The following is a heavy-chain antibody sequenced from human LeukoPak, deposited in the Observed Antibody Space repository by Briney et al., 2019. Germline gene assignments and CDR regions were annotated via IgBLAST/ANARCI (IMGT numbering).Heavy chain of an antibody. V-gene: IGHV3-30*03. CDR3: ARAPYGVGYTADRDY. J-gene: IGHJ4*02. D-gene: IGHD3-16*02. CDR1: GFTFSSYG. Sequence: GRSLSLSCAASGFTFSSYGMHWVRQAPGKRLNWVADISYDGSNKYYADSVKGRFTISRDHSKNTLYLQMNSLTEEDRAEYYVARAPYGVGYTADRDYGGKGTLVTVSS. CDR2: ISYDGSNK.